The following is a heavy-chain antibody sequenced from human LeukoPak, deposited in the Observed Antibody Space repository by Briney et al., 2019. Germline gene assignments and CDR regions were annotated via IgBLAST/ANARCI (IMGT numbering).Heavy chain of an antibody. CDR3: ARSALPERRIRSSSWYYFDY. D-gene: IGHD6-13*01. CDR1: GGSISSGGYS. V-gene: IGHV4-30-2*01. CDR2: IYHSGST. Sequence: KPSETPSLTCAVSGGSISSGGYSWSWIRQPPGKGLEWIGYIYHSGSTYYNPSLKSRVTISVDRSKNQFSLKLSSVTAADTAVYYCARSALPERRIRSSSWYYFDYWGQGTLVTVSS. J-gene: IGHJ4*02.